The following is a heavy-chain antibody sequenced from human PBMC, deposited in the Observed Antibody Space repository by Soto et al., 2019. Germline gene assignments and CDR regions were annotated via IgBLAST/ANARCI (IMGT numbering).Heavy chain of an antibody. Sequence: QVQLVQSGAEVKKPGSSVKVSCKASGGTFSRYSITWVRQAPGHGLEWIGRIIPIFGIASYAQKFQGRVTMTADESTGTAYIELSSLRSDDTAVYYCAREDRDRETGLVPAAIDGMDVWGQGTTVTVSS. CDR1: GGTFSRYS. CDR3: AREDRDRETGLVPAAIDGMDV. J-gene: IGHJ6*02. V-gene: IGHV1-69*08. D-gene: IGHD2-2*01. CDR2: IIPIFGIA.